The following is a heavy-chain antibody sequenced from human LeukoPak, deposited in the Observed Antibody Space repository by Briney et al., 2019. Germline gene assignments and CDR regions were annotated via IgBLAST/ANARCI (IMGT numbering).Heavy chain of an antibody. CDR2: MNPNSGNT. D-gene: IGHD3-22*01. V-gene: IGHV1-8*01. CDR3: VKINYYDSSGYPDY. Sequence: ASVKVSCKASGYTFTSYDINWVRQATGQGLEWMGWMNPNSGNTGYAQKFQGRVTMTRNTAISTAYIELSSLRSEDTAVYYCVKINYYDSSGYPDYWGQGTLVTVSS. J-gene: IGHJ4*02. CDR1: GYTFTSYD.